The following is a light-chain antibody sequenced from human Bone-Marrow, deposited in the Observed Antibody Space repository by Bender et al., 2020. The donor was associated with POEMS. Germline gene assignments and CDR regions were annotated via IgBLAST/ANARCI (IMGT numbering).Light chain of an antibody. CDR1: NIGTYS. J-gene: IGLJ1*01. Sequence: SYVLTQPPSVSVAPGQTASITCGGNNIGTYSVHWYQQKPGQAPVLVVHDDSDRPSGIPERFSGSNSGNTATLTISRVEAGDEADYYCQIWETSSGHPVILFGTGTKVTVL. V-gene: IGLV3-21*02. CDR3: QIWETSSGHPVIL. CDR2: DDS.